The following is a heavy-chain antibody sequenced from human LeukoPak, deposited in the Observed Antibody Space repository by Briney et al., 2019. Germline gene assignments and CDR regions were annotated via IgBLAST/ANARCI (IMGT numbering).Heavy chain of an antibody. CDR3: ARGVPPSYYYDSSGYYPDY. J-gene: IGHJ4*02. V-gene: IGHV3-21*01. Sequence: PGGSLRLSCAASGFTFSSYSMNWVRQAPGKGLEWVSSISSSSSYIYYADSVKGRFTISRDNAKNSLYLQMSSLRAEDTAVYYCARGVPPSYYYDSSGYYPDYWGQGTLVTVSS. CDR1: GFTFSSYS. CDR2: ISSSSSYI. D-gene: IGHD3-22*01.